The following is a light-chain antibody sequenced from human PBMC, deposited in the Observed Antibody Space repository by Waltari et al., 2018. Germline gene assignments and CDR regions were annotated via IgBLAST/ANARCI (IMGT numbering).Light chain of an antibody. Sequence: DIQMTQSPSTLSASVGDRVTITCLASQSISSWLAWYQQKPGKAPKLLIYKESSLESGVPARFSGSGSGTEFTLTISSLQPDDFATYYCQQYNSYSYTFGQGTKLEIK. J-gene: IGKJ2*01. CDR3: QQYNSYSYT. V-gene: IGKV1-5*03. CDR2: KES. CDR1: QSISSW.